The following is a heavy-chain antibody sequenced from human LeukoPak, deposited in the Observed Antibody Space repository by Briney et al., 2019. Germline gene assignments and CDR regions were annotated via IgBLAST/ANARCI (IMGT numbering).Heavy chain of an antibody. CDR1: GYTFTSYW. CDR3: ARTVSIVNWFDP. J-gene: IGHJ5*02. V-gene: IGHV5-51*01. D-gene: IGHD4-17*01. Sequence: GESLKISCKGSGYTFTSYWIAWVRQMPGKGLEWMGIIYPGDSGTRYSPSFQGQVTISADKSISTAYLQWSSLKASDTAMYYCARTVSIVNWFDPWGQGTLVTVSS. CDR2: IYPGDSGT.